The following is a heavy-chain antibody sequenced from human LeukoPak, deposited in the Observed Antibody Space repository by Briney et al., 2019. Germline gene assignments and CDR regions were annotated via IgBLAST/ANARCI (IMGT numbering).Heavy chain of an antibody. CDR3: ARTQLDLDGFDI. CDR1: GFIFSSYG. J-gene: IGHJ3*02. D-gene: IGHD1-1*01. Sequence: PGGSLRLSCAASGFIFSSYGMHWVRQAPGKGLEWVAVIWYDGSHKSYADSVKGRFTISRDNAKNSLYLQMNSLRAEDTAVYYCARTQLDLDGFDIWGQGTTVTVSS. V-gene: IGHV3-33*01. CDR2: IWYDGSHK.